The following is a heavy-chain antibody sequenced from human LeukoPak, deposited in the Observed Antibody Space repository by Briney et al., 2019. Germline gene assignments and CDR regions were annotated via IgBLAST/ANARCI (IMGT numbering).Heavy chain of an antibody. D-gene: IGHD2-2*01. Sequence: GASVKVSCKASGYTFTGYYMHWVRQAPGQGFEWMGWINPNSGDTNYAQKFQGRVIMTRDTSISTAHMELSRLRSDDTPVYYCARANPPYCSSTTCLFDYWAREPWLPSRQ. CDR3: ARANPPYCSSTTCLFDY. CDR2: INPNSGDT. V-gene: IGHV1-2*02. J-gene: IGHJ4*02. CDR1: GYTFTGYY.